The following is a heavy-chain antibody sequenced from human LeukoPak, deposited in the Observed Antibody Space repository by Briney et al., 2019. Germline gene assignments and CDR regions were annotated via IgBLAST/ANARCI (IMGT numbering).Heavy chain of an antibody. V-gene: IGHV3-66*02. CDR3: ARGGYSNYLIY. Sequence: GGSLRLSCAASGFTVSSNYMSWVRQAPGKGLEWVSVIYSGGSTYYADSVKGRFTISRDNSKKTLYLQMNSLRAEDTAVYYCARGGYSNYLIYWGQGTLVTVSS. CDR1: GFTVSSNY. CDR2: IYSGGST. J-gene: IGHJ4*02. D-gene: IGHD4-11*01.